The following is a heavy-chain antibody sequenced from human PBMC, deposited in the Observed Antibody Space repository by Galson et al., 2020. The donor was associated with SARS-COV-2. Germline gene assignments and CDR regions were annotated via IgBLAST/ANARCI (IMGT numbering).Heavy chain of an antibody. CDR2: VNWSGDST. D-gene: IGHD3-3*01. CDR1: GFSFDDYG. J-gene: IGHJ6*02. Sequence: GGSLRLSCASSGFSFDDYGMHWVRQVPGKGLEWLSGVNWSGDSTAYADSVMGRFTISRDNARNSLYLDMKSLRAEDTALYYCARGRIFGVVCIEDGMDVWGQGTTVIVSS. V-gene: IGHV3-20*04. CDR3: ARGRIFGVVCIEDGMDV.